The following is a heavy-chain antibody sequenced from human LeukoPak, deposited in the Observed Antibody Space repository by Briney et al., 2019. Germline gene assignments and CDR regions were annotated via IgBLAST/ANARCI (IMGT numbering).Heavy chain of an antibody. V-gene: IGHV1-2*02. D-gene: IGHD6-19*01. CDR1: GGTFSSYA. J-gene: IGHJ3*02. Sequence: ASVKVSCKASGGTFSSYAISWVRQAPGQGLEWMGWINPNSGGTNYAQKFQGRVTMTRATSISTAYMELSRLRSDDTAVYYCARDGGSGWYDAFDIWGQGTMVTVSP. CDR3: ARDGGSGWYDAFDI. CDR2: INPNSGGT.